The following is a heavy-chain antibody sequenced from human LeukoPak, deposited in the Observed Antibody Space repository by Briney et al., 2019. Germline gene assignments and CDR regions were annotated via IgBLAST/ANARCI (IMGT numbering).Heavy chain of an antibody. J-gene: IGHJ5*02. V-gene: IGHV4-39*01. Sequence: SETLSLTCTVSGGSISSSSYYWGWIRQPPGKGLEWIGSIYYSGSTYYNPSLKSRVTISVDTSKNQFSLKLSSVTAADTAVYYCARHGIVVVPAAKYNWFDPWGQGTLVTVSS. CDR1: GGSISSSSYY. CDR2: IYYSGST. CDR3: ARHGIVVVPAAKYNWFDP. D-gene: IGHD2-2*01.